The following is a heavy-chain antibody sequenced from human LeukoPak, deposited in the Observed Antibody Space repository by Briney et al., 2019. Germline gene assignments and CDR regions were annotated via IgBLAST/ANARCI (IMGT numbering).Heavy chain of an antibody. CDR2: IYYSGST. J-gene: IGHJ4*02. D-gene: IGHD6-13*01. V-gene: IGHV4-39*01. CDR3: ARRRKLAAAEGVDY. CDR1: GGSISSNSYY. Sequence: QPSETLSLTCTVSGGSISSNSYYWGWLRQPPGKGLEWIGSIYYSGSTCYNPSLKSRVTISVDTSKNQFSLKLSSVTAADTAVYYCARRRKLAAAEGVDYWGQGTLVTVSS.